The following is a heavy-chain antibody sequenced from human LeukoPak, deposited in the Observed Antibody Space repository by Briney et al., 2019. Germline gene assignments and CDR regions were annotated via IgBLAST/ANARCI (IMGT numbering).Heavy chain of an antibody. CDR2: ISYDGSNK. V-gene: IGHV3-30*18. J-gene: IGHJ4*02. Sequence: GSLRLSCAASGFTFSSYGMHWVRQAPGKGLEWVAVISYDGSNKYYADSVKGRFTISRDNSKNTLYLQMNSLRAEDTAVYYCAKGWYYDSSGYYPMPIDYWGQGTLVTVSS. CDR3: AKGWYYDSSGYYPMPIDY. CDR1: GFTFSSYG. D-gene: IGHD3-22*01.